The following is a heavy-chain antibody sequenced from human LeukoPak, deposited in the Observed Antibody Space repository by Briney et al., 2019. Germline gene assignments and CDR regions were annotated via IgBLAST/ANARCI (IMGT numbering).Heavy chain of an antibody. D-gene: IGHD2-2*01. V-gene: IGHV4-34*01. CDR3: ARVVVVPAAPRLDY. CDR1: GGSFSGYY. CDR2: INHSGST. J-gene: IGHJ4*02. Sequence: SETLSLTCAVYGGSFSGYYWRWIRQPPGKGLEWIGEINHSGSTNYNPSLKSRVTISVDTSKNQFSLKLSSVTAADTAVYYCARVVVVPAAPRLDYWGQGTLVTVSS.